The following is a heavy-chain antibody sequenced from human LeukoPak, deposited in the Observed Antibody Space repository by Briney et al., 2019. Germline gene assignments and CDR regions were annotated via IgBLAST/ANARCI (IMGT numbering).Heavy chain of an antibody. V-gene: IGHV1-2*02. CDR1: GYTFTGYY. Sequence: GASVKVSCKASGYTFTGYYMHWVRQAPGQGLEWMGWINPNSGGTNYAQKFQGRVTMTRDRSISTAYMELSRLRSDDTAVYYCARVPYYYDSSGSKYYFDYWGQGTLVTVSS. CDR2: INPNSGGT. D-gene: IGHD3-22*01. J-gene: IGHJ4*02. CDR3: ARVPYYYDSSGSKYYFDY.